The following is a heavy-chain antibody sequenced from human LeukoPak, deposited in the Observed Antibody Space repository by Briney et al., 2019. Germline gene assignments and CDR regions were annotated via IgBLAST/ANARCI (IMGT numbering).Heavy chain of an antibody. CDR1: GGSVSSGSYY. CDR3: ARAQIYGSGSYDDY. Sequence: SETLSLTCTVSGGSVSSGSYYWSWIRQPPGKGLEWIGYIDYSGSTNYNPSLKGRVTISVDSSRNQFSLKLSSVTAADTAVYYCARAQIYGSGSYDDYWGQGTLVTVSS. D-gene: IGHD3-10*01. CDR2: IDYSGST. V-gene: IGHV4-61*01. J-gene: IGHJ4*02.